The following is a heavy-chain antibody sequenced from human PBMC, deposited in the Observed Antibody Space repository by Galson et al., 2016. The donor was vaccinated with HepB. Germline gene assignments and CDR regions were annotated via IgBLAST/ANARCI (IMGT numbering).Heavy chain of an antibody. CDR2: TDHTGSA. J-gene: IGHJ4*02. CDR1: GGSFSGYF. V-gene: IGHV4-34*01. D-gene: IGHD1-26*01. Sequence: ETLSLTCVVSGGSFSGYFWAWIRQSPEKGLEWIGETDHTGSANYNPFFESRVTMSVDPSDRRFSLQMSSVTAADTAVYYCARNIVGAHRYWGQGIRVAVSS. CDR3: ARNIVGAHRY.